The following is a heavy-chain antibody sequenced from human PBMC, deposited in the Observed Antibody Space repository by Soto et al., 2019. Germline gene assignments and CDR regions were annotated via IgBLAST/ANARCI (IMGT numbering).Heavy chain of an antibody. Sequence: QVQLVQSGAEVKKPGSSVKVSCKASGGTFSSYAISWVRQAPGQGLEWMGGIIPIFGTANYAQKFQGRVTITADESKSTAYMELRSLRSEDTAVYYCARDRPRRYSYGYFDYWGQGTLVTVSS. J-gene: IGHJ4*02. CDR1: GGTFSSYA. D-gene: IGHD5-18*01. CDR3: ARDRPRRYSYGYFDY. CDR2: IIPIFGTA. V-gene: IGHV1-69*01.